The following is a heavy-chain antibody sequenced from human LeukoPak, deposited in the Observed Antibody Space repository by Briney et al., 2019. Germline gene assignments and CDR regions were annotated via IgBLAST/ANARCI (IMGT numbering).Heavy chain of an antibody. CDR1: GFTFSSYW. J-gene: IGHJ4*02. Sequence: GGSLRLSCAASGFTFSSYWMSWVRQAPGKGLEWVANIKKDGSEKYYVDSVKGRFTISRDNAKNFLYLQMNSLRAEDTAVYYCARTYYDILTGYNPYFDYWGQGTLVTVSS. CDR3: ARTYYDILTGYNPYFDY. V-gene: IGHV3-7*01. CDR2: IKKDGSEK. D-gene: IGHD3-9*01.